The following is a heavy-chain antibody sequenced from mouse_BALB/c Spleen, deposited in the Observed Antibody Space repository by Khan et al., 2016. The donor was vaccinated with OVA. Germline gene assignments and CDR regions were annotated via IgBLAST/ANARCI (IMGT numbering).Heavy chain of an antibody. CDR2: IFPVDGRS. CDR1: GYSFISYY. Sequence: QVQLKQSGRELVKPGTSVKMSCKASGYSFISYYIHWVKQRPGQGLEWIGWIFPVDGRSKYNEKFKGKTALTADKSSSTAYMLLSSLTSEDSAIYFCAISKYGSHWYCDVWGAGTTVTVSS. V-gene: IGHV1S56*01. D-gene: IGHD2-1*01. J-gene: IGHJ1*01. CDR3: AISKYGSHWYCDV.